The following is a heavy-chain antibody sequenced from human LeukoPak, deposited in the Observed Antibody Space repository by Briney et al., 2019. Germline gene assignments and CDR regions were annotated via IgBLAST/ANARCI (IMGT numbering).Heavy chain of an antibody. D-gene: IGHD5-24*01. CDR3: ARDPVGRDGYNSNAFDI. V-gene: IGHV4-59*01. CDR2: IYYSGSS. J-gene: IGHJ3*02. Sequence: DPSETLSLTCKVSGVSMTPYYWSWIRQSPGRGLEWIGYIYYSGSSNYNPSLKSRVTISVDTSKNQFSLKLSSVTAADTAVYYCARDPVGRDGYNSNAFDIWGQGTMVTVSS. CDR1: GVSMTPYY.